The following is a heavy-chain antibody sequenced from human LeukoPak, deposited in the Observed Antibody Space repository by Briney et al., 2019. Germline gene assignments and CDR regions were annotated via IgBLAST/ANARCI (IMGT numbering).Heavy chain of an antibody. Sequence: PSETLSLTCTVSGDSISSSSYYWGWHRQPPGKGLEWIVSIYYSGSTYYNPSLKSRVTISVDTSKSQISLKVTSVTAADTAVYYCAGASSSGWLPDIDHWGQGTLVTVSS. J-gene: IGHJ4*02. D-gene: IGHD6-19*01. CDR2: IYYSGST. CDR3: AGASSSGWLPDIDH. V-gene: IGHV4-39*07. CDR1: GDSISSSSYY.